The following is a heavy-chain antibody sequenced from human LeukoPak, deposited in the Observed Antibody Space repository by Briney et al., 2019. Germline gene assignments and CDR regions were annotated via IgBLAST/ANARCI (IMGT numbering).Heavy chain of an antibody. V-gene: IGHV1-69*13. Sequence: SVKVSCKASGGTFSSYAISWVRQAPGQGLEWMGGIIPIFGTANYAQKFQGRVTITADESTSTAYMELSRLRSEDTAVYYCAGGIAVAGTIFPFDPWGQGTLVTVSS. CDR3: AGGIAVAGTIFPFDP. J-gene: IGHJ5*02. CDR1: GGTFSSYA. CDR2: IIPIFGTA. D-gene: IGHD6-19*01.